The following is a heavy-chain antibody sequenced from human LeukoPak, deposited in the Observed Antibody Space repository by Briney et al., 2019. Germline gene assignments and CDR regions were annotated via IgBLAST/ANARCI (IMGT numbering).Heavy chain of an antibody. J-gene: IGHJ4*02. CDR1: GFTFSRSA. V-gene: IGHV3-23*01. D-gene: IGHD3-22*01. CDR2: FSASGGTT. CDR3: AKGTPRWYYDSSGYSFWSFDY. Sequence: PGGSLRLSCAASGFTFSRSAMNWVRQAPGKGLEWVSSFSASGGTTYYADSVKGRFTISRDNSKNTLSVQMNSLRAEDTAVYYCAKGTPRWYYDSSGYSFWSFDYWGQGTLVTVSS.